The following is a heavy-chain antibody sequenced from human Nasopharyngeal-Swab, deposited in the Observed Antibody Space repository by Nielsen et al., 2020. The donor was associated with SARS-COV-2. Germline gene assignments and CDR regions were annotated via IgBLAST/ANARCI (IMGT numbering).Heavy chain of an antibody. CDR1: GFAFSTYS. CDR3: ARQDRFYYYLDV. Sequence: GGSLRLSCAASGFAFSTYSMNWVRQAPGKGPEWVSSISSSSSYTYYADSVKGRFTISRDNAKNSLYLQMNSLRADDTAVYFCARQDRFYYYLDVWGKGTTVTVSS. D-gene: IGHD3-3*01. J-gene: IGHJ6*03. V-gene: IGHV3-21*01. CDR2: ISSSSSYT.